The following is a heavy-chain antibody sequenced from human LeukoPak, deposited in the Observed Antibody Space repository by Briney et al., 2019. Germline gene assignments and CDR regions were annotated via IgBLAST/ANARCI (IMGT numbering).Heavy chain of an antibody. V-gene: IGHV1-46*01. J-gene: IGHJ3*02. Sequence: ASVKVSCKASGYTFTSYYMHWVRQAPGQGLEWMGIINPSGGSTSYAQKFQGRVTMTRDTSTSTVYMELNSLRSEDTAVYYCARGFLEWLSPLDAFDIWGQGTMVTVSS. D-gene: IGHD3-3*01. CDR1: GYTFTSYY. CDR3: ARGFLEWLSPLDAFDI. CDR2: INPSGGST.